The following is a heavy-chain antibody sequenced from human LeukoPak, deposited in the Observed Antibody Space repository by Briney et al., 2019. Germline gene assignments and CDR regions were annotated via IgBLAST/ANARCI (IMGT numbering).Heavy chain of an antibody. CDR3: ARSRGAVAGWSFDI. Sequence: SGTLSLTCAVSGGSISNTDHWNWVRQLPGTGLEGIGEMYHDGYTNYNPSLKSRVTMSVDKSKNHFSLKLTSVTAADTAVYYCARSRGAVAGWSFDIWGQGTVVTVSS. D-gene: IGHD6-19*01. V-gene: IGHV4-4*02. CDR2: MYHDGYT. J-gene: IGHJ3*02. CDR1: GGSISNTDH.